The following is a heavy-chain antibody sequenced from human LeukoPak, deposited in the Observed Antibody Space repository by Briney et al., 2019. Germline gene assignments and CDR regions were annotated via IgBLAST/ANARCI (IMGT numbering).Heavy chain of an antibody. J-gene: IGHJ4*02. CDR1: GVSISSGGYY. V-gene: IGHV4-31*03. CDR3: ASTVDTAMVNPYCFDY. CDR2: IYYSGST. D-gene: IGHD5-18*01. Sequence: SETLSLTCTVSGVSISSGGYYWSWIRQHPGKGLEWIGYIYYSGSTYYNPSLKSRVTISVDTSKNQFSLKLGSVTAADTAVYYCASTVDTAMVNPYCFDYWGQGTLVTVSS.